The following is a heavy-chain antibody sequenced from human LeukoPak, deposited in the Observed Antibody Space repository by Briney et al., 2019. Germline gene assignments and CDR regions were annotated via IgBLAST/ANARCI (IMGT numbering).Heavy chain of an antibody. CDR2: VYYSGST. CDR3: ARDLYSGDAFDI. J-gene: IGHJ3*02. Sequence: SETLSLTCTVSGGSISSYYWSWIRQPPVKGLEWIGYVYYSGSTNYNPSLKSRVTISVDTSKNQFSLKLSSVTAADTAVYYCARDLYSGDAFDIWGQGTMVTVSS. D-gene: IGHD5-12*01. CDR1: GGSISSYY. V-gene: IGHV4-59*01.